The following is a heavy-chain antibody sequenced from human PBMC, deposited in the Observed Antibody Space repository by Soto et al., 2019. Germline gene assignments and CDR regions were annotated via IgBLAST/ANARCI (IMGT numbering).Heavy chain of an antibody. J-gene: IGHJ5*02. D-gene: IGHD4-17*01. V-gene: IGHV6-1*01. CDR3: ATLAAVTTFPRDTYGVDWFDP. Sequence: PSQTLSLTCAISGDSVSSNSAAWNWIRQSPSRGLEWLGRTYYRSKWYNDYAVSVKSRITINPDTSKNQFSLQLSSVTAADTAVYYCATLAAVTTFPRDTYGVDWFDPWGQGTLVTVSS. CDR1: GDSVSSNSAA. CDR2: TYYRSKWYN.